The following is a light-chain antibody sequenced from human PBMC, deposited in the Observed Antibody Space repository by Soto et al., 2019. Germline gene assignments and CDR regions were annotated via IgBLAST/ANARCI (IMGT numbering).Light chain of an antibody. CDR3: SQFGSSPPAFT. Sequence: ESMLTQSPGTLSLSPGERATLSCRASQSVSTRYLAWYQQKPGQAPRLLIYVASIRATGIPDRFSGSGSGPDFTLTISRPEPEDFAVYYCSQFGSSPPAFTFGQGTKLAI. CDR2: VAS. CDR1: QSVSTRY. V-gene: IGKV3-20*01. J-gene: IGKJ2*01.